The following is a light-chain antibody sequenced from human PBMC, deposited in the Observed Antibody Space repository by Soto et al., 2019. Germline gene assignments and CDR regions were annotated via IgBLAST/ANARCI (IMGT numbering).Light chain of an antibody. J-gene: IGKJ1*01. V-gene: IGKV3-20*01. CDR3: QQYGSSPT. CDR2: DVS. Sequence: EIVLTQSPGTLSLSPGERATLSCRSSQSVSSSYLAWYQQKPGQAPRLLIYDVSSRATGIPDRFSGSGSGTDFTLPISRLEPEDYAAYYCQQYGSSPTFGQGTKVEIK. CDR1: QSVSSSY.